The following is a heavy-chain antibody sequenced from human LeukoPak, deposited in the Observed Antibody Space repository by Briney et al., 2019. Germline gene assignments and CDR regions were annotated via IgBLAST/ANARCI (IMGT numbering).Heavy chain of an antibody. D-gene: IGHD1-26*01. CDR2: MNPNSGNT. CDR1: GYTFTSYD. J-gene: IGHJ4*02. V-gene: IGHV1-8*01. CDR3: AREGGSSTHNYRDY. Sequence: ASVKVSCKASGYTFTSYDINWVRQATGQGLEWMGWMNPNSGNTGYAQKFQGRVTMTRNTSISTAYMELSSLRSEDTAVYYCAREGGSSTHNYRDYWGQGTLVTVSS.